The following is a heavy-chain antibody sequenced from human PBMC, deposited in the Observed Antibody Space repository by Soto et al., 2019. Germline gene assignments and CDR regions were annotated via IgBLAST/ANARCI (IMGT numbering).Heavy chain of an antibody. CDR3: VRDGGRAYEMDV. D-gene: IGHD3-16*01. CDR2: INSDGSST. Sequence: PGGSLRLSCAASGFTFSSYWMHWVRQAPGKGLVWVSRINSDGSSTSYADSVKGRFTISRDNAKNTLYLQMNSLRAEDTAVYYCVRDGGRAYEMDVWGQGTTVTVSS. CDR1: GFTFSSYW. J-gene: IGHJ6*02. V-gene: IGHV3-74*01.